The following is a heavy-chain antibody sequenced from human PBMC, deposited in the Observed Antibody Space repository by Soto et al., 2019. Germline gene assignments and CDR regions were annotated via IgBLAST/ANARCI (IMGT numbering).Heavy chain of an antibody. J-gene: IGHJ4*02. V-gene: IGHV3-15*07. CDR3: TTDPPYSGRHPVY. CDR1: GFTFSNAW. CDR2: IKSKTDGGTT. Sequence: PGGSLRLSCAASGFTFSNAWMNWVRQAPGKGLEWVGRIKSKTDGGTTDHAAPVKGRFTISRDDSKSTVYLQMNSLKTEDAAVYYCTTDPPYSGRHPVYWGQGTMVTVSS. D-gene: IGHD1-26*01.